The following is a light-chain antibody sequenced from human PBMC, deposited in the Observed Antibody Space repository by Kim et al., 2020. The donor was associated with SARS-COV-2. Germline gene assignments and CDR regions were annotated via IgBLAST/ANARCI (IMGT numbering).Light chain of an antibody. CDR1: QGISGR. Sequence: AIQMTQSPSSLSASVGDRVTLTCRASQGISGRLAWFQQKPGKAPNVLIYAASTLEEGVPSRFSGSGSGTDFTLTISSLQPEDFATYYWQQSTSYPRRFGGGTKVEIK. CDR3: QQSTSYPRR. J-gene: IGKJ4*01. CDR2: AAS. V-gene: IGKV1-13*02.